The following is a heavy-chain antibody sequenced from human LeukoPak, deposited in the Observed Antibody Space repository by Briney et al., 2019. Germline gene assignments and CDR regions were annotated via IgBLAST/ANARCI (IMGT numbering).Heavy chain of an antibody. CDR1: GGSFSGYY. Sequence: SETLSLTCAVYGGSFSGYYWSWIRQPPGKGLEWIGEINHSGSTNYNPSLKSRVTISVDTSKNQFSLKLSSVTAADTAVYYCARDRVAVWGQGTTVTVSS. CDR3: ARDRVAV. J-gene: IGHJ6*02. CDR2: INHSGST. D-gene: IGHD6-19*01. V-gene: IGHV4-34*01.